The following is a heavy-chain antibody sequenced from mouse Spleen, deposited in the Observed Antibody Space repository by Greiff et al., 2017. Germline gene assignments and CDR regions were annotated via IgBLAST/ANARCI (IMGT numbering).Heavy chain of an antibody. D-gene: IGHD1-1*01. V-gene: IGHV1-22*01. CDR3: LYYYGSSPLGYFDV. Sequence: VQLQQSGPELVKPGASVKMSCKASGYTFTDYNMHWVKQSHGKSLEWIGYINPNNGGTSYNQKFKGKATLTVNKSSSTAYMELRSLTSEDSAVYYCLYYYGSSPLGYFDVWGAGTTVTVSS. CDR2: INPNNGGT. J-gene: IGHJ1*01. CDR1: GYTFTDYN.